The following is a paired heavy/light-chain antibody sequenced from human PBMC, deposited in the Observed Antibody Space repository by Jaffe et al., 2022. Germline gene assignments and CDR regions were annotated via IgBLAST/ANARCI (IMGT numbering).Heavy chain of an antibody. CDR2: IYPGDSDT. J-gene: IGHJ5*02. CDR1: GYSFTSYW. D-gene: IGHD3-9*01. CDR3: VRCCAYYDILTGYSTHNWFDP. Sequence: EVQLVQSGAEVKKPGESLKISCKGSGYSFTSYWIGWVRQMPGKGLEWMGIIYPGDSDTRYSPSFQGQVTISADKSISTAYLQWSSLKASDTAMYYCVRCCAYYDILTGYSTHNWFDPWGQGTLVTVSS. V-gene: IGHV5-51*03.
Light chain of an antibody. V-gene: IGLV3-21*02. CDR3: QVWDSSSDQYV. CDR2: DDS. J-gene: IGLJ1*01. CDR1: NIGSKS. Sequence: SYVLTQPPSVSVAPGQTARITCGGNNIGSKSVHWYQQKPGQAPVLVVYDDSDRPSGIPERFSGSNSGNTATLTISRVEAGDEADYYCQVWDSSSDQYVFGTGTKVTVL.